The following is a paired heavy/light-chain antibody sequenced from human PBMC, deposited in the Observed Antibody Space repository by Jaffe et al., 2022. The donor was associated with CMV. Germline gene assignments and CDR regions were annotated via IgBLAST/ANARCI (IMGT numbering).Heavy chain of an antibody. J-gene: IGHJ5*02. Sequence: QVRLQESGPGLVKPSETLSLTCTVSGDSIRSFYWSWIRQPPGKGLEWIGYIYYSGRTHYSSSLKNRVAISADTSKNQFSLRLSSVTTADTAVYYCARLVDTDFYSWFDPWGQGTLVTVSS. CDR1: GDSIRSFY. V-gene: IGHV4-59*01. D-gene: IGHD3-3*01. CDR2: IYYSGRT. CDR3: ARLVDTDFYSWFDP.
Light chain of an antibody. J-gene: IGLJ2*01. CDR2: GKN. V-gene: IGLV3-19*01. CDR1: GLRSYY. Sequence: SSELTQDPAVSVALGQTVRITCQGDGLRSYYASWYQQKPGQAPVVVIFGKNNRPSGIPDRFSGSTSGNTASLTITGAQAEDEADYYCNSRDSSRNFLLFGGGTKLTVL. CDR3: NSRDSSRNFLL.